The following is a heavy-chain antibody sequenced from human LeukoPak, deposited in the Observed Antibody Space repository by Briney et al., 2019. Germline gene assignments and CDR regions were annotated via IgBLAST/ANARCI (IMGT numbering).Heavy chain of an antibody. V-gene: IGHV3-48*01. CDR1: GFTFSTYS. CDR2: ISDSGAM. Sequence: PGGSLRLSCAASGFTFSTYSMKWVRQAPGKGLEWVSYISDSGAMYYADSVRGRFTISRENAQNSLFLQMNSLRVEDTAVFYCARDQYDTWSRRGNFDSWGQGTLVIVSS. D-gene: IGHD3-3*01. CDR3: ARDQYDTWSRRGNFDS. J-gene: IGHJ4*02.